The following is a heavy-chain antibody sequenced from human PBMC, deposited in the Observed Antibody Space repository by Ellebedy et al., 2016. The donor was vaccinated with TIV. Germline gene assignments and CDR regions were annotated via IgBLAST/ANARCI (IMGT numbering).Heavy chain of an antibody. CDR1: GYSFTSYW. J-gene: IGHJ5*02. D-gene: IGHD3-10*01. Sequence: GGSLRLSXKGSGYSFTSYWIGWVRQMPGKGLEWMGIIYPGDSDTRYSPSFQGRVTISADKSISTAYLQWSSLKASDTAMYYCARHPYGSGSYYWFDPWGQGTLVTVSS. CDR3: ARHPYGSGSYYWFDP. CDR2: IYPGDSDT. V-gene: IGHV5-51*01.